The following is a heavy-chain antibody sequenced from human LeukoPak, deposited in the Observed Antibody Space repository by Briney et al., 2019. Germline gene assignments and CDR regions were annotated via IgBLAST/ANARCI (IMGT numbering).Heavy chain of an antibody. CDR1: GGTFSIYA. D-gene: IGHD6-13*01. Sequence: GASVTVSCTASGGTFSIYAISWVRQAPGQGLEWMGGIIPIFGTANYAQKFQGRVTITADESTSTAYMELSSLRSEDTAVYYCARGYSSSWPYYFDYWGQGTLVTVSS. CDR3: ARGYSSSWPYYFDY. CDR2: IIPIFGTA. V-gene: IGHV1-69*13. J-gene: IGHJ4*02.